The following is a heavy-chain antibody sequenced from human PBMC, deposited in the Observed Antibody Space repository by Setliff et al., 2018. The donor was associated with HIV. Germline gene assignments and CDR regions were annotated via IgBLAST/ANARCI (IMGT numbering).Heavy chain of an antibody. CDR1: GGSISSNKW. CDR2: IYQSGHT. V-gene: IGHV4-4*02. Sequence: SETLSLTCAVSGGSISSNKWWSWVRQPPGKGLEWIGEIYQSGHTISRDNAKDSMFLQMNSLKAEDTAVYYCARAYNVYDYRFDSSGYDYWGQGTLVTVSS. J-gene: IGHJ4*02. CDR3: DSSGYDY. D-gene: IGHD3-22*01.